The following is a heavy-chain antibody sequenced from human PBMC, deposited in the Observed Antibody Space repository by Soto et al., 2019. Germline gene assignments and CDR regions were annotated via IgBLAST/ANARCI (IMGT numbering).Heavy chain of an antibody. V-gene: IGHV3-48*03. Sequence: EVQLVESGGGLIQPGESLRLSCVVSGLTFGSSAMNWVRQTPETGLEWIAFITPTASATYYADSVKGRFTISRDNARTSLYLQMDNLRAEDTAVYYCARGRDHCFDYWSQGTLVNVSS. J-gene: IGHJ4*02. CDR1: GLTFGSSA. CDR3: ARGRDHCFDY. CDR2: ITPTASAT.